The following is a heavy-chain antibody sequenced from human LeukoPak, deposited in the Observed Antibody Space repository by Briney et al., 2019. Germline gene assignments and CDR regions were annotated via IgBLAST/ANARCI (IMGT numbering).Heavy chain of an antibody. Sequence: SVTVSCKASGGTFSSYAISWVRQAPGQGLEWMGGIIPIFGTANYAQKFQGRVTITADKSTSTAYMELSSLRSEDTAVYYCATDLHDYGGNSAYWGQGTLVTVSS. D-gene: IGHD4-23*01. CDR2: IIPIFGTA. J-gene: IGHJ4*02. V-gene: IGHV1-69*06. CDR3: ATDLHDYGGNSAY. CDR1: GGTFSSYA.